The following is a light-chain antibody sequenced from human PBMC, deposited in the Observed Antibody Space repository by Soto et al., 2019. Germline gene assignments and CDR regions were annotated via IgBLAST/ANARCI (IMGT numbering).Light chain of an antibody. Sequence: EIVLTQSPATLSLSPGERATLSCRASQSVSSYLAWYQQKPGQAPRLLIYDASNRATGIPARFSGSGSGTDFTLPISSLEPEDFAVYYCQQRSNWPPPIFPFGPGTKVDIK. CDR2: DAS. CDR1: QSVSSY. V-gene: IGKV3-11*01. J-gene: IGKJ3*01. CDR3: QQRSNWPPPIFP.